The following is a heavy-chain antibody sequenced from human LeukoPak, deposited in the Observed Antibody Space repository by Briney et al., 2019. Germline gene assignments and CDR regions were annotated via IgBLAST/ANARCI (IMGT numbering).Heavy chain of an antibody. V-gene: IGHV3-7*03. D-gene: IGHD2-2*02. CDR3: ARYTGSRLDV. Sequence: GGSLRLSCAVSGFTFRTYRMSCLRQAPGKGVEWVANIKQEGSDKHYGDSVKGRFTISRDNAKDSLYLQMNSLRAEDTAVYYCARYTGSRLDVWGEGTTVTTSS. J-gene: IGHJ6*04. CDR1: GFTFRTYR. CDR2: IKQEGSDK.